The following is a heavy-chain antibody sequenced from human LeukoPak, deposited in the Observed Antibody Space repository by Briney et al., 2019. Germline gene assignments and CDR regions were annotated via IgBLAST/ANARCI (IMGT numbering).Heavy chain of an antibody. CDR1: GYTLTDLS. V-gene: IGHV1-24*01. CDR2: FDPEDGEK. D-gene: IGHD6-19*01. J-gene: IGHJ4*02. Sequence: GASVKVSFKVSGYTLTDLSMHWVRQAPGKGLEWMGGFDPEDGEKIYTQKFQGRVTMTEDTSTDTAYMELSSLRSEDTAVYYCATISSSGWDFDYWGQGTLVTVSS. CDR3: ATISSSGWDFDY.